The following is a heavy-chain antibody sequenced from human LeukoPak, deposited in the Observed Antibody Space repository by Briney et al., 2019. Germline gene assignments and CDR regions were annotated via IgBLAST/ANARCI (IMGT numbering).Heavy chain of an antibody. J-gene: IGHJ3*02. CDR1: GFTFSSYW. D-gene: IGHD1-26*01. V-gene: IGHV3-74*01. Sequence: GGSLRLSCAASGFTFSSYWMHWVRQAPGKGLVWVSRINSDGSSTSYADSVKGRFTISRDNAKNTPYLQLNSLRAEDTAVYYCASSLVGATKNAFDIWGQGTMVTVSS. CDR3: ASSLVGATKNAFDI. CDR2: INSDGSST.